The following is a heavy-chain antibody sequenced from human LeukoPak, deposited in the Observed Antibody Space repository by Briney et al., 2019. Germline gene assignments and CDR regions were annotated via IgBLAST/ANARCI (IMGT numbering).Heavy chain of an antibody. D-gene: IGHD6-13*01. J-gene: IGHJ4*02. CDR1: GYTFTSYA. V-gene: IGHV7-4-1*02. CDR3: ARGGRLYIAAAGTGDY. CDR2: INTNTGNP. Sequence: WASVTVSCKASGYTFTSYAMNWVRQAPGQGLEWMGWINTNTGNPTYAQGFTGRFVFSLDTSVSTAYLQISSLKAEDTAVYYCARGGRLYIAAAGTGDYWGQGTLVTVSS.